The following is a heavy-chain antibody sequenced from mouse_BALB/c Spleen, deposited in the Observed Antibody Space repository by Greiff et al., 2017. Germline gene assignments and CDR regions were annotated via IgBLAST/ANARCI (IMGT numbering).Heavy chain of an antibody. CDR3: ATTALFDY. D-gene: IGHD1-2*01. Sequence: EVKLMESGGGLVQPGGSRKLSCAASGFTFSSFGMHWVRQAPEKGLEWVAYISSGSSTIYYADTVKGRFTISRDNPKNTLFLQMTSLRSEDTAMYYCATTALFDYWGQGTTLTVSS. J-gene: IGHJ2*01. CDR1: GFTFSSFG. V-gene: IGHV5-17*02. CDR2: ISSGSSTI.